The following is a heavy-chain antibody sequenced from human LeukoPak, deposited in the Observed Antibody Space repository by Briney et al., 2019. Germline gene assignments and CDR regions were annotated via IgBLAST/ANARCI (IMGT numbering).Heavy chain of an antibody. V-gene: IGHV4-59*08. D-gene: IGHD1-7*01. J-gene: IGHJ5*02. CDR3: ARSGHAGNYLSWFDP. CDR1: GGSISSYY. CDR2: IYYSGST. Sequence: PSETLSLTCTVSGGSISSYYWNWLRQPPGKGLEWIGYIYYSGSTNYNPSLKSRVTISGDTSKNQFSLKLSSVTAADTAVYYCARSGHAGNYLSWFDPWGQGTLVTVSA.